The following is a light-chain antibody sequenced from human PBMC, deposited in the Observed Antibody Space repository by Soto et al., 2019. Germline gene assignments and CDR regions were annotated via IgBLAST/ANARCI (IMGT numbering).Light chain of an antibody. Sequence: QSVLTQPPSVSGAPGQRVTISCTGSSSNIGAGYYVHWYQQLPGTAPKLLIYGTSNRPSGVPDRFSGSKSGTSASLAITGLQAEDEADYYCQSYAGSLSGGVFGGGTQLTVL. CDR2: GTS. J-gene: IGLJ3*02. V-gene: IGLV1-40*01. CDR3: QSYAGSLSGGV. CDR1: SSNIGAGYY.